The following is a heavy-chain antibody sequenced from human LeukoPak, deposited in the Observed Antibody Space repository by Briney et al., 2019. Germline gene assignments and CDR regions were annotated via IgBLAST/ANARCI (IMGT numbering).Heavy chain of an antibody. V-gene: IGHV1-2*06. CDR2: INPNSGGT. Sequence: ASVKVSCKASGYTCTGYYMHWVRQAPGQGLEWMGRINPNSGGTNYAQKFQGRVTMTRDTSISTAYMELSRLRSDDTAVYYCARARNYCSGGSCYYSDYWGQGTLVTVSS. D-gene: IGHD2-15*01. CDR1: GYTCTGYY. J-gene: IGHJ4*02. CDR3: ARARNYCSGGSCYYSDY.